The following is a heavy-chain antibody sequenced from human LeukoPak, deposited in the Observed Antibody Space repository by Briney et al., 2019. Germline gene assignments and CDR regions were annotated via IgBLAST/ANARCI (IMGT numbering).Heavy chain of an antibody. D-gene: IGHD3-22*01. J-gene: IGHJ4*02. CDR2: ISGSGGST. CDR3: AKCHYYDSSGYFNVEQNFDY. CDR1: GFTFSSYA. V-gene: IGHV3-23*01. Sequence: GGSLRLSCAASGFTFSSYAMSWARQAPGKGLEWVSAISGSGGSTYYADSVKGRFTISRDNSKNTLYLQMNSLRAEDTAVYYCAKCHYYDSSGYFNVEQNFDYWGQGTLVTVSS.